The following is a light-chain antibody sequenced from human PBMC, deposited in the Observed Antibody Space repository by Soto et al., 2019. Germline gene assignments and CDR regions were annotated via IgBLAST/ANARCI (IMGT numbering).Light chain of an antibody. Sequence: QSALTQPRSVSGSPGQSVTISCTGTRSDVGGFNYVSWYQQHPGNAPKLMIYAVTKRPSGVPDRFSGSRSGNTASLTISGLQAEDEADYYCFSDAGSYTTWVFGGGTKLTVL. CDR2: AVT. CDR1: RSDVGGFNY. V-gene: IGLV2-11*01. CDR3: FSDAGSYTTWV. J-gene: IGLJ3*02.